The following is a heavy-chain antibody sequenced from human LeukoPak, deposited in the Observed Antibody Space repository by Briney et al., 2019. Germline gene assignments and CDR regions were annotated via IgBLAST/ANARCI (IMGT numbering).Heavy chain of an antibody. D-gene: IGHD3-10*01. V-gene: IGHV4-59*01. Sequence: SETLSLTCTVSGGSISSYYWSWIRQPPGKGLEWIGHIYYSGSTNYNPSLKSRVTISVDTSKNQFSLKLSSVTAADTAVYYCARDGSGSYYKPSNDAFDIWGQGTMVTVSS. CDR3: ARDGSGSYYKPSNDAFDI. CDR1: GGSISSYY. J-gene: IGHJ3*02. CDR2: IYYSGST.